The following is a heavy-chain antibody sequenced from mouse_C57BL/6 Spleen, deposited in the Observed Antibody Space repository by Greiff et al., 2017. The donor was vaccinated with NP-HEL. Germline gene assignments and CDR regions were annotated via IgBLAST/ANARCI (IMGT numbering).Heavy chain of an antibody. V-gene: IGHV1-82*01. J-gene: IGHJ2*01. CDR1: GYAFSSSW. CDR2: IYPGDGDT. CDR3: ARFGNGY. Sequence: VQLQQSGPELVKPGASVKISCKASGYAFSSSWMNWVKQRPGKGLEWIGRIYPGDGDTNYNGKFKGKATLTADKSSSTAYMQLSSLTSEDSAVYFCARFGNGYWGQGTTLTVSS. D-gene: IGHD2-1*01.